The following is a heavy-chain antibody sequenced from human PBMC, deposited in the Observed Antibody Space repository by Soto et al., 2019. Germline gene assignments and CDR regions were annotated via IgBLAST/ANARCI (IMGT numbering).Heavy chain of an antibody. V-gene: IGHV4-34*01. CDR1: GGSFSGYY. Sequence: SETLSLTCAVYGGSFSGYYWSWIRQPPGKGLEWIGEINHSGSTNYNPSLKSRVTISVDTSKNQFSLKLSSVTAADTAVYYCARNYQLPYYEPPYYYYYYMDVWGKGTTVTVSS. J-gene: IGHJ6*03. CDR2: INHSGST. CDR3: ARNYQLPYYEPPYYYYYYMDV. D-gene: IGHD2-2*01.